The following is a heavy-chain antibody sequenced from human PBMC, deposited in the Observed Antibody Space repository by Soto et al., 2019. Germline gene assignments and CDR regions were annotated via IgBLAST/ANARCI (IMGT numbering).Heavy chain of an antibody. Sequence: QLQLQESGPGLVKPSETLSLTCTVSGGSISSSSYYWGWIRQPPGKGLEWIGSIYYSGSTYYNPSLKSRVTLSVDTSKNQFSLKLSSVTAADTAVYYCARQVGAIVVVVAARPLYYFDYWGQGTLVTVSS. D-gene: IGHD2-15*01. CDR3: ARQVGAIVVVVAARPLYYFDY. J-gene: IGHJ4*02. V-gene: IGHV4-39*01. CDR1: GGSISSSSYY. CDR2: IYYSGST.